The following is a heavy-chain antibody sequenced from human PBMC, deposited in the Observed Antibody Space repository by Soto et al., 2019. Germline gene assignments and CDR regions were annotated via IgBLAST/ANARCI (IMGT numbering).Heavy chain of an antibody. J-gene: IGHJ5*02. D-gene: IGHD3-3*01. CDR1: GGTISGYD. Sequence: XETLSLTFSVSGGTISGYDWTWIRQPAGKGLEWIGRIYSSGNTKYNPSLQSRVTMSLDTSNNQFSLRLTSVTAADTAVYHCARGQRFSEWFDPWGQGTLVTVSS. CDR3: ARGQRFSEWFDP. V-gene: IGHV4-4*07. CDR2: IYSSGNT.